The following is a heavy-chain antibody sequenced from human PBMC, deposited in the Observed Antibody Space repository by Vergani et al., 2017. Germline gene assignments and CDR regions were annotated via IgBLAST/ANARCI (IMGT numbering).Heavy chain of an antibody. CDR1: GFTFSSYG. Sequence: QVQLVESGGGVVQPGRSLRLSCAASGFTFSSYGMHWVRQAPGKGLEWVAVISYDGSNKYYADSVKGRFTISRDNSKNTLYLQMNSLRAEDTAVYYCAMAYCGGDCGNDYVDYGGQGTLVTVSS. CDR2: ISYDGSNK. CDR3: AMAYCGGDCGNDYVDY. V-gene: IGHV3-30*03. J-gene: IGHJ4*02. D-gene: IGHD2-21*02.